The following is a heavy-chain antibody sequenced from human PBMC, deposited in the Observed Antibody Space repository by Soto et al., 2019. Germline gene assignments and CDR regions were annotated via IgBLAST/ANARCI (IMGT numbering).Heavy chain of an antibody. J-gene: IGHJ6*02. Sequence: SVKVSCKASGGTFSSYAISWVRQAPGQGLEWMGGIIPIFGTANYAQKFQGRVTITADESTSTAYMELSSLRSEDTTVYYCATVGYGEHYYYYYGMDVWGQGTTVTVSS. CDR1: GGTFSSYA. CDR2: IIPIFGTA. CDR3: ATVGYGEHYYYYYGMDV. D-gene: IGHD4-17*01. V-gene: IGHV1-69*13.